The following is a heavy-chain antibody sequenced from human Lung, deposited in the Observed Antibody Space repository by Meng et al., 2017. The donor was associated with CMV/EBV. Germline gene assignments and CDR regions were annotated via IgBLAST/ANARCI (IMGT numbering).Heavy chain of an antibody. V-gene: IGHV1-8*01. CDR2: MNPESGNT. J-gene: IGHJ4*02. CDR3: ARATRNRLLSDN. Sequence: SVXVSCKASGYTFTSYDISWVRQATGQGLEWMGWMNPESGNTGYARKFRGRVTFTRSTSITTAYMELTSLRSEDTAVYYCARATRNRLLSDNWGQGTLVTVSS. D-gene: IGHD2-2*01. CDR1: GYTFTSYD.